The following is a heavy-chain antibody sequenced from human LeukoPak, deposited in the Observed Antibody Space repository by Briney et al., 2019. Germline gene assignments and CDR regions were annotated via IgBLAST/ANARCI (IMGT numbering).Heavy chain of an antibody. CDR3: ARERGELLSYYFDY. V-gene: IGHV3-74*01. J-gene: IGHJ4*02. D-gene: IGHD1-26*01. Sequence: GGSLRLSCAVSGFTLSNYGMSWVRQAPGKGLVWVSRINSDGSSTSYADSVKGRYTISRDNAKNTLYLQMNSLRAEDTAVYYCARERGELLSYYFDYWGQGTLVTVSS. CDR2: INSDGSST. CDR1: GFTLSNYG.